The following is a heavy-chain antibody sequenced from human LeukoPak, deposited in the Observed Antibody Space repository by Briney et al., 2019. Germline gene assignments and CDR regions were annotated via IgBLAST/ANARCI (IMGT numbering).Heavy chain of an antibody. J-gene: IGHJ1*01. D-gene: IGHD6-13*01. Sequence: GSLRLSCAASGFTFSSYVMSWVRQAPGKGLDWVSAISGSADRTNYADSVKGRFTISRDNSKNTLYLQMNTLRAEDTAVYYCVKDLRGSSSLWGQGTLVTVSS. CDR3: VKDLRGSSSL. CDR1: GFTFSSYV. V-gene: IGHV3-23*01. CDR2: ISGSADRT.